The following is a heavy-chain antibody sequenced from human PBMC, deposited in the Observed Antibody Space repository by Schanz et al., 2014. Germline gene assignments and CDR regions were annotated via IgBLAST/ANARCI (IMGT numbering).Heavy chain of an antibody. J-gene: IGHJ4*02. V-gene: IGHV3-23*01. CDR3: AKDQGSYGSGSYSYFDY. Sequence: VQLLQSGGALVQPGGSLRLSCVASGFTFSSYAMSWVRQASGKGLEWVSAISGSGASTYYADSVKGRFTISRDNSKNTLYLQMNSLRAEDTAVYYCAKDQGSYGSGSYSYFDYWGQGTLATVSS. D-gene: IGHD3-10*01. CDR2: ISGSGAST. CDR1: GFTFSSYA.